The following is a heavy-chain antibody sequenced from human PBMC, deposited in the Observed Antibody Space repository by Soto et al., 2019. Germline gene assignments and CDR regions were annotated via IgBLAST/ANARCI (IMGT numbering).Heavy chain of an antibody. CDR2: IYYSGTT. V-gene: IGHV4-39*01. J-gene: IGHJ6*02. CDR1: GGSINSNSFY. CDR3: ARRGAVVVADCYYYGMDV. D-gene: IGHD6-19*01. Sequence: QLQLQESGPGLVKPSEALSLTCTVSGGSINSNSFYWGWIRQPPGKGLEWIGSIYYSGTTYYNPSLNSRVTISVDTSKNQFSLKVSSVTAADTAVYYCARRGAVVVADCYYYGMDVWGQGTTVTVSS.